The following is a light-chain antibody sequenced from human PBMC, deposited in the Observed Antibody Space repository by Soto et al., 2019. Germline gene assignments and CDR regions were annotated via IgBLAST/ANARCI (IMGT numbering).Light chain of an antibody. Sequence: DNQLTQSPSSLSAYLGDRVTITCRASLTTSIYLNWYQHKPGKVPRLLIYAASSLQSGVPSRFSGSGSGTDFTLTISSLQAEDFATYYCQQSYSAPPTFGQGTTAE. CDR2: AAS. V-gene: IGKV1-39*01. CDR1: LTTSIY. CDR3: QQSYSAPPT. J-gene: IGKJ1*01.